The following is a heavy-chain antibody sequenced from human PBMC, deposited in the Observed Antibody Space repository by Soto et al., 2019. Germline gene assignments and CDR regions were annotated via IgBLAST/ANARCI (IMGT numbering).Heavy chain of an antibody. D-gene: IGHD3-22*01. CDR3: ARVGTYYYDSSGYLWP. Sequence: GGSLRLSCAASGFTFSSYAMHWVRQAPGKGLEWVAVISYDGSNKYYADSVKGRFTISRDNSKNTLYLQMNSLRAEDTAVYYCARVGTYYYDSSGYLWPWGQGTLVTVSS. CDR1: GFTFSSYA. CDR2: ISYDGSNK. J-gene: IGHJ5*02. V-gene: IGHV3-30-3*01.